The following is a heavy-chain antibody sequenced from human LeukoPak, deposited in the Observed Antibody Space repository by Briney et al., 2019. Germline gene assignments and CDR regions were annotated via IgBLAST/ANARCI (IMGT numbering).Heavy chain of an antibody. CDR2: IYHSVST. CDR3: AMAYSSSWYYFDY. D-gene: IGHD6-13*01. V-gene: IGHV4-30-2*02. CDR1: GGSISSGDYS. Sequence: SQTLSLTCAVSGGSISSGDYSWNWIRQPPGKGLQWIGYIYHSVSTYYNPSLKSRVTIAVDTSKNQFSLRLSSVTAADTAVYYCAMAYSSSWYYFDYWGQGTLVTVSS. J-gene: IGHJ4*02.